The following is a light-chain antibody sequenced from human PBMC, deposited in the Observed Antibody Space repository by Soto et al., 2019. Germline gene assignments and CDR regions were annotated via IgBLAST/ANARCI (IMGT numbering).Light chain of an antibody. Sequence: DIQMTQSPSTLSASVGDRVTITCRASQAISSWLAWYQQKPGKAPKLLIYDTSTSESGGPSRFSGSRSATEFTLTNSGLQPDDLATYYCQHYNSYSGMFGQGTKVEIK. CDR3: QHYNSYSGM. V-gene: IGKV1-5*01. CDR1: QAISSW. J-gene: IGKJ1*01. CDR2: DTS.